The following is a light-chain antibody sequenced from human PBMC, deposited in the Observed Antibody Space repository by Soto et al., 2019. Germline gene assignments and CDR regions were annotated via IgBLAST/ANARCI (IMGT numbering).Light chain of an antibody. CDR3: GSYARSTNYYV. CDR1: SSDVGDYSY. CDR2: EVS. V-gene: IGLV2-8*01. Sequence: QSVLTQPPSASGSPGQSVTISCTGTSSDVGDYSYVSWYQQHPGKAPKLMIYEVSKRPSGVPDRFSGSKSGNTASLTVSGLQADDEADYFCGSYARSTNYYVFGTGTKLTVL. J-gene: IGLJ1*01.